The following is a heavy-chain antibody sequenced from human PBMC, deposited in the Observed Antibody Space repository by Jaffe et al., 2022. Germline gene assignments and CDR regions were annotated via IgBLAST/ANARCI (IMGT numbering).Heavy chain of an antibody. Sequence: QVQLQESGPGLVKPSGTLSLTCAVSGGSISSSNWWSWVRQPPGKGLEWIGEIYHSGSTNYNPSLKSRVTISVDKSKNQFSLKLSSVTAADTAVYYCAREIGYCSSTSCYDYYYYYMDVWGKGTTVTVSS. CDR2: IYHSGST. D-gene: IGHD2-2*01. V-gene: IGHV4-4*02. J-gene: IGHJ6*03. CDR1: GGSISSSNW. CDR3: AREIGYCSSTSCYDYYYYYMDV.